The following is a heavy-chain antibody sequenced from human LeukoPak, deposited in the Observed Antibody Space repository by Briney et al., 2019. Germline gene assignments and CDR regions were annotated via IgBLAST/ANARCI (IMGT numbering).Heavy chain of an antibody. J-gene: IGHJ4*02. CDR3: ARHGHSYGYVDY. D-gene: IGHD5-18*01. V-gene: IGHV4-39*01. Sequence: SETLSLTCSVSRGSISSGSYYWGWIRQPPGKGLEWIASIYYTGSTYYNPSLKSRVAISEDKSKNQFSLRLNSVTAADTAVYYCARHGHSYGYVDYWGQGTLVTVSS. CDR1: RGSISSGSYY. CDR2: IYYTGST.